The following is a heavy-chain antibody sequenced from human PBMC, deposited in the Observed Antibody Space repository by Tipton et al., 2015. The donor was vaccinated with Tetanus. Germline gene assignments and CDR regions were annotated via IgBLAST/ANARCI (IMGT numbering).Heavy chain of an antibody. J-gene: IGHJ4*02. V-gene: IGHV4-34*01. CDR3: ASGSALDY. CDR2: INQSGST. Sequence: TLSLTCAVSGGAFSGYLWSWIRQSPGKGLEWIGEINQSGSTIYNPSLKSRVTIAVDTFKRQVSMTLTSATAADTAVYYCASGSALDYWGQGTLVTVSS. CDR1: GGAFSGYL.